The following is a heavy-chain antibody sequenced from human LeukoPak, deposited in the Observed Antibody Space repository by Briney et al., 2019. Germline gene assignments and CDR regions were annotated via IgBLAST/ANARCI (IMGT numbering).Heavy chain of an antibody. CDR1: GDSVSSNKAI. V-gene: IGHV6-1*01. CDR2: TYYRSKRYN. J-gene: IGHJ3*02. CDR3: AGRIIADGIDAFLT. D-gene: IGHD6-13*01. Sequence: SQTLSLTCGISGDSVSSNKAIWHWIRQSPSRGLGWLGRTYYRSKRYNDYAGIVKGRLTINPDTSKNQFSLQLNSVTPEDTAVYYCAGRIIADGIDAFLTWGQGTRVTVSS.